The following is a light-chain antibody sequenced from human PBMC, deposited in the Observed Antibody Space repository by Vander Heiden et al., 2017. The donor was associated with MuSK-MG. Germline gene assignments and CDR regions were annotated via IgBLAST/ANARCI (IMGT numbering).Light chain of an antibody. J-gene: IGKJ1*01. Sequence: DIQMTQSPSTLSASVGDRVTITCRASQSINRWLAWYQQKPGKAPKLLIYKASSLESGVPSRFRGSGSETEFTLTMSSLQPHDFATYYCQQDNSYPWTFGQGTKVEIK. CDR1: QSINRW. CDR3: QQDNSYPWT. CDR2: KAS. V-gene: IGKV1-5*03.